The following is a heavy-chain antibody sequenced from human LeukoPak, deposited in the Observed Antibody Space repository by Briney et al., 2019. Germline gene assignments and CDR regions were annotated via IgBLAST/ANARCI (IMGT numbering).Heavy chain of an antibody. CDR1: GFTFSSYA. CDR2: ISYDGSNK. V-gene: IGHV3-30-3*01. J-gene: IGHJ4*02. D-gene: IGHD6-13*01. Sequence: GGSLRLSCAASGFTFSSYAMHWVRQAPGKGLERVAVISYDGSNKYYADSVKGRFTISRDNSKNTLYLQMNSLRAEDTAVYYCARSSSWSHFDYWGQGTLVTVSS. CDR3: ARSSSWSHFDY.